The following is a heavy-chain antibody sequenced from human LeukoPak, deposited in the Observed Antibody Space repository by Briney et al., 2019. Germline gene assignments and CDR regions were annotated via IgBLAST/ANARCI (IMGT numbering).Heavy chain of an antibody. D-gene: IGHD1-1*01. CDR1: GFTFSSYE. CDR2: ITSTSTYT. Sequence: PGGSLRLSCAASGFTFSSYEMNWVRQAPGKGLEWVSSITSTSTYTYYTDSLKGRFTISRDNAKNSLFLQMNSLRADDTAVYYCVRCSFVVHKRCSAFDVWGQGTMVTVSA. J-gene: IGHJ3*01. V-gene: IGHV3-21*01. CDR3: VRCSFVVHKRCSAFDV.